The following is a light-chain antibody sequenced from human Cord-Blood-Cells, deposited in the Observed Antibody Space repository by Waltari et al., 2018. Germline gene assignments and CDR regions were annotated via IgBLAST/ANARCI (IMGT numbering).Light chain of an antibody. V-gene: IGLV3-21*04. CDR3: QGWDSSSEQWV. Sequence: SYLLTQPPSVSVAPGKTARITCGGNNIGSKSVHRYQQKPGQAPVLVIYYDSDGPSGIRERFSGSNSGNTATLTVSRVEAGDEADYYCQGWDSSSEQWVFGGVTKLTVL. J-gene: IGLJ3*02. CDR1: NIGSKS. CDR2: YDS.